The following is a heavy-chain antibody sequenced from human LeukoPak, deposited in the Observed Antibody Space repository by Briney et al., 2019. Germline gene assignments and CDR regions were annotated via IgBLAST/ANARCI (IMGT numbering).Heavy chain of an antibody. D-gene: IGHD3-3*02. CDR3: ARDISISWFYS. V-gene: IGHV4-39*07. Sequence: SETLSLTCTVSGASISSDSNYWAWVRQPPGKGLQWIGSIYHTGSTFYNPSLMSRVSISIDSSKNQFSLKLSSVTVADTALYYCARDISISWFYSWGQGTLVSVS. CDR2: IYHTGST. J-gene: IGHJ5*01. CDR1: GASISSDSNY.